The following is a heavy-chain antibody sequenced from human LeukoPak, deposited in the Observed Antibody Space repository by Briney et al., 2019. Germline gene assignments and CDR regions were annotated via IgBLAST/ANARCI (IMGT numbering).Heavy chain of an antibody. CDR3: ARKLRGIAVAGAVAGRYFDY. Sequence: PSQTLSLTCTVSGGSISSGDYYWSWIRQPPGKGLEWIGYIYYSGSTYYNPSLKSRVTISVDTSKDQFSLKLSSVTAADTAVCYCARKLRGIAVAGAVAGRYFDYWGQGTLVTVSS. CDR1: GGSISSGDYY. J-gene: IGHJ4*02. V-gene: IGHV4-30-4*01. CDR2: IYYSGST. D-gene: IGHD6-19*01.